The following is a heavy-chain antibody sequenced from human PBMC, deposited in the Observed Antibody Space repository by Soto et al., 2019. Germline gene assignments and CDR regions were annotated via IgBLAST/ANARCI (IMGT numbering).Heavy chain of an antibody. J-gene: IGHJ3*01. V-gene: IGHV4-59*08. CDR1: GGSISSYY. CDR3: ARFYGLDAFDF. CDR2: IFYSGST. Sequence: QVQLQESGPGLVKPSETLSLTCTVSGGSISSYYWSWIRQPPGKGLEWIGYIFYSGSTNYNPSLKSRVTISVDTSKSPFSLKLNSVTAADTAVYYCARFYGLDAFDFWGHGTMVTVSS. D-gene: IGHD3-16*01.